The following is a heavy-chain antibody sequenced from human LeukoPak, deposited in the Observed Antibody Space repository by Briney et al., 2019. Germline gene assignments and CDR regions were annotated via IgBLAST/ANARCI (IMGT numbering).Heavy chain of an antibody. J-gene: IGHJ4*02. CDR1: GFTFSSYS. Sequence: GGSLRLSCAASGFTFSSYSMNWVRQAPGKGLEWVSSISSSSSYIYYADSVKGRFTISRDNAKNSLYLQMNSLRAEDTAVYYCASHGSGSYWDFDYWGQGTLVTVSS. CDR3: ASHGSGSYWDFDY. CDR2: ISSSSSYI. D-gene: IGHD3-10*01. V-gene: IGHV3-21*01.